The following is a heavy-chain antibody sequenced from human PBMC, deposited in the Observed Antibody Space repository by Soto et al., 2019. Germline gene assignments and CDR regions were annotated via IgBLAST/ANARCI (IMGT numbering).Heavy chain of an antibody. CDR2: ISGSGAGT. CDR1: GFPFSSYA. Sequence: EVHLLESGGGLVQPGGSLRLSCAASGFPFSSYALSWVCQAQGKGLEWVSGISGSGAGTYSADSVQGRFPISRDNSENTLYLEMNSLRAEDTAVYYCANARYCSGGSCYGLPYYYGMDVWGQGTTVTVSS. V-gene: IGHV3-23*01. CDR3: ANARYCSGGSCYGLPYYYGMDV. J-gene: IGHJ6*02. D-gene: IGHD2-15*01.